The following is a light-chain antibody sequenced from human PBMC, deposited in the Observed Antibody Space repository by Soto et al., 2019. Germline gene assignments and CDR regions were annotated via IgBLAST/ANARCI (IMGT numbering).Light chain of an antibody. CDR3: QQSTSFPLT. J-gene: IGKJ4*01. CDR2: HAS. CDR1: QSISGW. V-gene: IGKV1-5*01. Sequence: GNRATISCRASQSISGWLAWYQQKPGRAPTLLIYHASTLESGVPSRFSGSRSGTEFTLTISSLQPDDYATYYCQQSTSFPLTFGGGTKVDIK.